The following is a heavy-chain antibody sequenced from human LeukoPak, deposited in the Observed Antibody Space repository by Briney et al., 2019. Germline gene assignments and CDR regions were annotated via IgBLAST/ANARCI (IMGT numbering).Heavy chain of an antibody. Sequence: GGSQRLSCSASGFSFDDYGLIWVRQVPGKGLEWVSGINWNSGTIGYADSVKGRFTVSRDNAKNSLYLQMNSLRAEDTAVYYLARSGQEGYSRCWYGGDFFYHGKDVWGPGTPVTVSS. J-gene: IGHJ6*02. CDR2: INWNSGTI. CDR3: ARSGQEGYSRCWYGGDFFYHGKDV. V-gene: IGHV3-20*04. D-gene: IGHD6-19*01. CDR1: GFSFDDYG.